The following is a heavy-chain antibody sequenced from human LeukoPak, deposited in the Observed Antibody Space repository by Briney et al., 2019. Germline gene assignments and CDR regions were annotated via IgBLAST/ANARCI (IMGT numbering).Heavy chain of an antibody. CDR3: ARDLGSSSYYYYMDV. D-gene: IGHD6-6*01. CDR1: GYTFTGYY. Sequence: GASVKVSCKASGYTFTGYYMHWVRQAPGQGLEWMGWINPNSGGTNYAQKFQGRVTMTRDTSISTAYMELSRLRSDDTAVYYCARDLGSSSYYYYMDVWGKGTTVTVSS. J-gene: IGHJ6*03. V-gene: IGHV1-2*02. CDR2: INPNSGGT.